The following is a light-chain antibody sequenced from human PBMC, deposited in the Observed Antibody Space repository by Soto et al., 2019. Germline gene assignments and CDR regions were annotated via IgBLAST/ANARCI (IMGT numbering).Light chain of an antibody. V-gene: IGKV1-39*01. CDR3: QQSYISLQT. CDR2: AAS. CDR1: HTIMTY. J-gene: IGKJ1*01. Sequence: DGHMTHRPASLSASVTDRVTITFRASHTIMTYLNWYQLKPGKPPRLLIYAASSLQSGVPSRFSGSGSGTDFTLTISSLQPEDFATYSCQQSYISLQTFGRGTEVDIK.